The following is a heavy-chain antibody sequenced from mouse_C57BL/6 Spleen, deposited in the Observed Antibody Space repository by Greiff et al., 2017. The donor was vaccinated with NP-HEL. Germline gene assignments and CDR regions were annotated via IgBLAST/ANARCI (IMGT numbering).Heavy chain of an antibody. J-gene: IGHJ1*03. V-gene: IGHV5-9-1*02. CDR2: SSSGGDYI. D-gene: IGHD1-1*01. CDR3: TRAPLATVVLDWYFDV. Sequence: EVKLMESGEGLVKPGGSLKLSCAASGFTFSSYAMSWVRQTPEKRLEWVAYSSSGGDYIYYADTVKGRFTISRDNARNTLYRQMSSLKSEDTAMYYCTRAPLATVVLDWYFDVWGTGTTVTVSS. CDR1: GFTFSSYA.